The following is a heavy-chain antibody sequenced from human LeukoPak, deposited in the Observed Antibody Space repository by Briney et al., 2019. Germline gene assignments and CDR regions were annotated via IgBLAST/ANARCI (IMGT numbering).Heavy chain of an antibody. V-gene: IGHV4-59*01. J-gene: IGHJ3*01. D-gene: IGHD1-26*01. CDR1: GASTSPYY. CDR3: AHSKRGGGYYINAFAV. CDR2: TYSGGNA. Sequence: PSETLSLTCTVSGASTSPYYWSWIRQPPGKGLEWIGYTYSGGNANYNPSLKSRVTISIDTSENQFSLRLTSVTAADTAVYFCAHSKRGGGYYINAFAVWGQGTLVTISS.